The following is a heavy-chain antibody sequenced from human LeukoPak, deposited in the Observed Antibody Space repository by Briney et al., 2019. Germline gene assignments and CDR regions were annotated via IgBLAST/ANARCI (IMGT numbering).Heavy chain of an antibody. Sequence: GGSLRLSCAASGFTFSSYSMNWVRQAPGKGLEWVSYISSSSNTIYYADSVKGRFTISRDNAKNTLYLQMNSLRAEDAAIYYCATIGDRRTGELYRIDYWGQGTLVTVSS. J-gene: IGHJ4*02. D-gene: IGHD7-27*01. V-gene: IGHV3-48*01. CDR2: ISSSSNTI. CDR1: GFTFSSYS. CDR3: ATIGDRRTGELYRIDY.